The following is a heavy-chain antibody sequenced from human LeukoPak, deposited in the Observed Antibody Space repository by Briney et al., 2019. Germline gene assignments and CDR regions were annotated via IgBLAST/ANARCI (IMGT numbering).Heavy chain of an antibody. CDR1: GFTFSSYW. CDR2: INSDGSTT. D-gene: IGHD3-16*01. Sequence: GGSLRLSCAASGFTFSSYWMHWVRQAPGKGLVWVSRINSDGSTTNYADSVKGRFTISRDNAKNSLYLQMNSLRAEDMALYYCAKGGGGRLIYYYYMDVWGKGTTVTVSS. CDR3: AKGGGGRLIYYYYMDV. V-gene: IGHV3-74*01. J-gene: IGHJ6*03.